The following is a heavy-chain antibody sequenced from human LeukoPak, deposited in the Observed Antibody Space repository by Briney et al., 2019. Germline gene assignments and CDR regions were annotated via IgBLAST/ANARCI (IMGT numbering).Heavy chain of an antibody. CDR3: ARLASYDYVWGSYRSRNFDY. Sequence: NTSETLSLTCAVYGGSFSGYYWSWIRQPPGKGLEWIGEINHSGSTNYNPSLKSRVTISVDTSKNQFSLKLSSVAAADTAVYYCARLASYDYVWGSYRSRNFDYWGQGTLVTVSS. CDR1: GGSFSGYY. V-gene: IGHV4-34*01. J-gene: IGHJ4*02. D-gene: IGHD3-16*02. CDR2: INHSGST.